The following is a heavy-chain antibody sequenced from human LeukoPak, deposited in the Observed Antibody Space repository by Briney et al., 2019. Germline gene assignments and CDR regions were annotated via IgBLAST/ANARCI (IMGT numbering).Heavy chain of an antibody. J-gene: IGHJ3*02. D-gene: IGHD3-22*01. CDR1: GGSISSSNYY. V-gene: IGHV4-39*07. CDR3: ARDWAAYYYDSSDHDAFDI. CDR2: IYYSGST. Sequence: SETQSLTCTVSGGSISSSNYYWGWIRQPPGKGLEWIGSIYYSGSTYYSPSLKSRVTISVDTSKNQFSLKLSSVTAADTAVYYCARDWAAYYYDSSDHDAFDIWGQGTMVTVSS.